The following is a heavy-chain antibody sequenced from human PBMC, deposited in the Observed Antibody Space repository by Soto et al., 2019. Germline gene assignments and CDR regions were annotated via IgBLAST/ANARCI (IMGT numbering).Heavy chain of an antibody. CDR2: IYYSGST. Sequence: LETLSLTCTVSGGSSSSYYWSWIRQPPGKGLEWIGYIYYSGSTNYNPSLKSRVTISVDTSKNQFSLKLSSVTAADTAVYYCARENDILTMDVWGQGTTVTVSS. J-gene: IGHJ6*02. V-gene: IGHV4-59*01. D-gene: IGHD3-9*01. CDR1: GGSSSSYY. CDR3: ARENDILTMDV.